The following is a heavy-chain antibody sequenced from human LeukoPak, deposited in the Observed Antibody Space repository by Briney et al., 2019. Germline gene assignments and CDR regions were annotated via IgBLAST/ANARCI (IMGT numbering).Heavy chain of an antibody. V-gene: IGHV4-59*12. CDR1: GVSISSYY. J-gene: IGHJ4*02. D-gene: IGHD3-3*01. Sequence: SETLSLTCTVSGVSISSYYWSWIRQPPGKGLEWIGYIYYSGSTNYNPSLKSRVTISVDTSKNQFSLKLSSVTAADTAVYYCARVDYDFWSGYYNFDYWGQGTLVTVSS. CDR3: ARVDYDFWSGYYNFDY. CDR2: IYYSGST.